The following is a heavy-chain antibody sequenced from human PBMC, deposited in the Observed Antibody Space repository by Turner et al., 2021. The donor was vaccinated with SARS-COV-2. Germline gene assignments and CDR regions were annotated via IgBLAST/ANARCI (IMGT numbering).Heavy chain of an antibody. CDR2: IWYDGSNK. CDR1: GCTCSSYG. CDR3: AREHPPSSWQTYYFDF. D-gene: IGHD6-13*01. V-gene: IGHV3-33*01. Sequence: VPLVVAGGDVVQPGRSLRLSCAASGCTCSSYGMHWVRQAPGEGLEWVEIIWYDGSNKYYADSVKGRFTISRDNSKNTLYLQMNSLRAEDTAVYYCAREHPPSSWQTYYFDFWGQGTLVTVSS. J-gene: IGHJ4*02.